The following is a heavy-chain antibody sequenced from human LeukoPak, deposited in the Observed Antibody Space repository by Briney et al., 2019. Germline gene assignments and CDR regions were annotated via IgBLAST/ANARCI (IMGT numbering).Heavy chain of an antibody. CDR2: ISGSGGST. V-gene: IGHV3-23*01. CDR1: GFTFSSYA. Sequence: GGSLRLSCAASGFTFSSYAMSWVRQARGKGLEWVSGISGSGGSTYYADSVKGRFTISRDNSRNTLYLQMNSLRAEDTAVYYCAKGHFDWLPGLFDYWGQGTLVTVSS. CDR3: AKGHFDWLPGLFDY. J-gene: IGHJ4*02. D-gene: IGHD3-9*01.